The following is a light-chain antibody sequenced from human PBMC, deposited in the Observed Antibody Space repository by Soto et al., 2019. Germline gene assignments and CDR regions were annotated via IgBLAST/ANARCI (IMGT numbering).Light chain of an antibody. J-gene: IGLJ1*01. Sequence: QSVLTQPPSASGSPGQSVTISCTGTSSDVGGYNYVSWYQHHPGKAPKLMIYEVSKRPSGVPDRFSGSKSGNTASLTVSGLQAEDEADYYCSSYRSGGTFVFGSGTKVTVL. V-gene: IGLV2-8*01. CDR1: SSDVGGYNY. CDR2: EVS. CDR3: SSYRSGGTFV.